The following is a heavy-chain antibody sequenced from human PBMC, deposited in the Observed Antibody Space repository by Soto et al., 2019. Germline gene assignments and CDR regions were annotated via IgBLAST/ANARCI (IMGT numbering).Heavy chain of an antibody. Sequence: SETLSLTCTVSGGSISSSSYYWGWIRQPPGKGLEWIGSIYYSGSTYYNPSLKSRVTISVDTSKNQFSLKLSSVTAADTAVYYCARHFSVGLAVAWGQGTLVTVSS. J-gene: IGHJ4*02. CDR3: ARHFSVGLAVA. CDR2: IYYSGST. CDR1: GGSISSSSYY. V-gene: IGHV4-39*01. D-gene: IGHD6-19*01.